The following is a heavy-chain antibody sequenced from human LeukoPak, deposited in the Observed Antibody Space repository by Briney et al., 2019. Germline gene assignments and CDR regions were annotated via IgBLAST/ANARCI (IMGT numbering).Heavy chain of an antibody. CDR1: GGSISSGGYY. J-gene: IGHJ6*02. D-gene: IGHD4-17*01. Sequence: SETLSLTCTVSGGSISSGGYYWSWIRQHPGKGLEWIGYIYYSGSTYYNPSLKSRVTISVDTSKNQFSLKLSSVTAADTAVYYCARSMTTRNYYYGMEVWGQGTTVTVSS. V-gene: IGHV4-31*03. CDR2: IYYSGST. CDR3: ARSMTTRNYYYGMEV.